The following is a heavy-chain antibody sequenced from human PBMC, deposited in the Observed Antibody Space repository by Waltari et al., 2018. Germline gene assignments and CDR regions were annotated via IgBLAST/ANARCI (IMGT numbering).Heavy chain of an antibody. CDR3: ARDYCDRTNCHGMDV. CDR1: AFLSSSYV. D-gene: IGHD3-22*01. V-gene: IGHV3-30*03. Sequence: QVQLVESGGGVVQPGRSLNPSCDASAFLSSSYVFPWVRQAPAKWLEWVAVISYNERNIYYVDSVKGRFTISRDNSRKTLYLQMNSLRTEDTAVYYCARDYCDRTNCHGMDVWGQGTTVTVSS. CDR2: ISYNERNI. J-gene: IGHJ6*02.